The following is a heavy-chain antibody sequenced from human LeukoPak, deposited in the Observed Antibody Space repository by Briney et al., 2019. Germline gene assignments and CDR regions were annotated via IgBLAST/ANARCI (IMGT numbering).Heavy chain of an antibody. CDR1: GFTFNSYS. D-gene: IGHD3-9*01. J-gene: IGHJ3*02. CDR3: AKLLFPAHNDIRSAFDI. Sequence: AGGSLRLSCAASGFTFNSYSMNWVRQAPGKGLEWVSSISGSNSYIYYADSMKGRFTISRDNAKNSLYLQMNSLRAEDTAVYYCAKLLFPAHNDIRSAFDIWGQGTMVTVSS. CDR2: ISGSNSYI. V-gene: IGHV3-21*04.